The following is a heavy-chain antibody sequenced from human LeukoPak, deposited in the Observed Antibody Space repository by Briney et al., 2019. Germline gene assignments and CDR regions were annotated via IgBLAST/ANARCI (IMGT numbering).Heavy chain of an antibody. V-gene: IGHV5-51*01. CDR3: ARHREVYCTGGNCYSGGDY. D-gene: IGHD2-15*01. CDR1: GFSFTNYW. CDR2: MYPVDFDT. J-gene: IGHJ4*02. Sequence: GEARKCSCQGSGFSFTNYWMGWVRKVPGRGREWRGIMYPVDFDTRHSPSFHGQVTISADKSLRTAYLQWSSLKASDTATDYCARHREVYCTGGNCYSGGDYWRQGPLVPVPS.